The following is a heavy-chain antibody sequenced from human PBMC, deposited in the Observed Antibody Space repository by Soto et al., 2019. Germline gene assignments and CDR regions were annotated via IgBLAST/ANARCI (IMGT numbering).Heavy chain of an antibody. D-gene: IGHD2-21*02. Sequence: QVQLMQSGAEVKKPGASVKVSCKASGDTFTEYYIHWVRQAPGQGLEWMGTVNPSGGHTTYAQHVLGRVTMPRDTATSSLYMELTSLTSEDTAVYYCARGGHVVVVTAALDYWGQGTLVTVSS. CDR3: ARGGHVVVVTAALDY. J-gene: IGHJ4*02. V-gene: IGHV1-46*01. CDR1: GDTFTEYY. CDR2: VNPSGGHT.